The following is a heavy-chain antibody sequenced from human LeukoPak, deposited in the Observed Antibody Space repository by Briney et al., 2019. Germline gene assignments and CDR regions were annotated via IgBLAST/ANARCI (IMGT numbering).Heavy chain of an antibody. V-gene: IGHV4-34*01. CDR2: INHSGST. Sequence: SETLSLTCAVYGGSFSGYYWSWIRQPPGKGLEWIGEINHSGSTNYNPSLKSRVTISVDTSKNQFSLKLSSVTAADTAVYYCARLTGSCLDYWGQGTLVTVSS. D-gene: IGHD1-26*01. CDR3: ARLTGSCLDY. CDR1: GGSFSGYY. J-gene: IGHJ4*02.